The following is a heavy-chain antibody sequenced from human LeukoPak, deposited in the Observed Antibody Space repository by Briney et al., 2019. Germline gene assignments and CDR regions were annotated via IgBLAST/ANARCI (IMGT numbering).Heavy chain of an antibody. CDR2: IWYGGSNK. CDR3: ARELKADY. CDR1: GFTFSSYG. J-gene: IGHJ4*02. Sequence: GRSLRLSCAASGFTFSSYGMHWVRQAPGKGLEWVAVIWYGGSNKYYADSVKGRFTISRDNSKNTLYLQMNSLRAEDTAVYYCARELKADYWGQGTLVTVSS. V-gene: IGHV3-33*01.